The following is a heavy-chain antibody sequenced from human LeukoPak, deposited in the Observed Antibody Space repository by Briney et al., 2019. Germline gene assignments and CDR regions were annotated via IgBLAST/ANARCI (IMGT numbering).Heavy chain of an antibody. CDR2: ISVYNGNT. CDR3: ARDDDVVATMGS. D-gene: IGHD5-12*01. Sequence: ASVKVSCKASGYTFTSYGISWVRQAPGQGLEWMGWISVYNGNTNYAQKLQGRVTMTTDTSTSTAYMELRSPRSDDTAVYYCARDDDVVATMGSWGQGTLVTVSS. J-gene: IGHJ5*02. CDR1: GYTFTSYG. V-gene: IGHV1-18*01.